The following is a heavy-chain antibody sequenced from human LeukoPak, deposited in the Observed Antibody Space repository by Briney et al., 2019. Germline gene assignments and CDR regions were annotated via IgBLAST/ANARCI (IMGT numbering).Heavy chain of an antibody. CDR1: GFSIRLGYY. D-gene: IGHD2-21*02. J-gene: IGHJ5*02. CDR2: IFHSGDT. CDR3: ARIAVTAGRHTWFDP. Sequence: SETLSLTCAVSGFSIRLGYYLGWIRQPPGKGLEWIGSIFHSGDTYYNPSLKSRITMSVYTSKNQFSLRLTSVTAADTAVYYCARIAVTAGRHTWFDPWGQGALVTVSS. V-gene: IGHV4-38-2*01.